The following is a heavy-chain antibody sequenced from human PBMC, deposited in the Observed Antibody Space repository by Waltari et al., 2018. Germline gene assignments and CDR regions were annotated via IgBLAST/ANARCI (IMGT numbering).Heavy chain of an antibody. CDR3: ARRPGRGIVGATSHDY. D-gene: IGHD1-26*01. CDR1: GGSISSSSSS. CDR2: IYYSGST. V-gene: IGHV4-39*01. Sequence: QLQLQESGPGLVKPSETLSLTCPVSGGSISSSSSSWGWVHHPPGKGLEWIGSIYYSGSTYYNPSLKSRVTISVDTSKNQFSLKLSSVTAADTAVYYCARRPGRGIVGATSHDYWGQGTLVTVSS. J-gene: IGHJ4*02.